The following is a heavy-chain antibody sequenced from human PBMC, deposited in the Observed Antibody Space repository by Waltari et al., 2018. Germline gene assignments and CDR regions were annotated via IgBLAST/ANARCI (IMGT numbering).Heavy chain of an antibody. CDR2: IYYSGTT. D-gene: IGHD3-9*01. V-gene: IGHV4-39*07. Sequence: QLQLQESGPGLVKPSETLSLTCTVPGGSISSRTYYWGWIRQTPGKGLECIGSIYYSGTTYPNPSLKSRITISIDTSQNQFSLKLYSVTAADTAVYYCARLPLNYAVDVWGQGTTVTVSS. CDR1: GGSISSRTYY. J-gene: IGHJ6*02. CDR3: ARLPLNYAVDV.